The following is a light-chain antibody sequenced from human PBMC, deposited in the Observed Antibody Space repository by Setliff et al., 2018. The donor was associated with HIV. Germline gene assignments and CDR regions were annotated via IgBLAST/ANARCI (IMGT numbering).Light chain of an antibody. Sequence: QSALIQPASVSGSPGQSITISCIGTSSDVGGYDFVSWYQQRPGKAPKLIIFDVTERPSGVSHRFSGSKSGNTASLTISGLQTEDEADYFCASYRSPATYVFGIGTKVTVL. CDR1: SSDVGGYDF. CDR3: ASYRSPATYV. CDR2: DVT. V-gene: IGLV2-14*03. J-gene: IGLJ1*01.